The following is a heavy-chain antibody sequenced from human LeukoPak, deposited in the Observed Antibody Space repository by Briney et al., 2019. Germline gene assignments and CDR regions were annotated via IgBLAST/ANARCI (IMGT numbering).Heavy chain of an antibody. CDR3: ARGPPVNSGNYYVGDY. Sequence: GGSLRLSCAASGFTFDDYAMHWVRQAPGKGLEWVSGISWNSGSIGYADSVKGRFTISRDNAKNSLYLQMNSLRAEDTAVYYCARGPPVNSGNYYVGDYWGQGTLVTVSS. CDR1: GFTFDDYA. J-gene: IGHJ4*02. V-gene: IGHV3-9*01. CDR2: ISWNSGSI. D-gene: IGHD1-26*01.